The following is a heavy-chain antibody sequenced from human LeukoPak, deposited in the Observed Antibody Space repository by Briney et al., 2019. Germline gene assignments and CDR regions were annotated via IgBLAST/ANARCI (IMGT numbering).Heavy chain of an antibody. Sequence: GASVKVSCKSSGYAFTSYHIHWMRQAPGQGLGWMGIIIPSSGSTTYAQKFQGRDTMTRDTSTSTVYMELSSLTSDDTAVYFCARSDYNDYRGLGFWGQGTLVTVSS. V-gene: IGHV1-46*01. J-gene: IGHJ4*02. CDR2: IIPSSGST. CDR1: GYAFTSYH. CDR3: ARSDYNDYRGLGF. D-gene: IGHD4-11*01.